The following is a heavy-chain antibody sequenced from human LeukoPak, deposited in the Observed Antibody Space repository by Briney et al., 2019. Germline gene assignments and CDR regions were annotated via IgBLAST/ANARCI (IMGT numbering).Heavy chain of an antibody. CDR2: IYHSGST. J-gene: IGHJ4*02. V-gene: IGHV4-38-2*01. Sequence: SETLSFTCAVSGYSISGGYYCGWIRQPPGKGLEWIGSIYHSGSTYYNPSLKSRVTISVDTSKNQFSLKLSSVTAADTAVYYCARRGNAGWAYWGQGTLVTVSS. CDR3: ARRGNAGWAY. D-gene: IGHD1-1*01. CDR1: GYSISGGYY.